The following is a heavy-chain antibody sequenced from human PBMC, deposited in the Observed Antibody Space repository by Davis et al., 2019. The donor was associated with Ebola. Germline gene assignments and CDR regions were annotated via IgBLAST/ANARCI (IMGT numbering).Heavy chain of an antibody. J-gene: IGHJ5*02. D-gene: IGHD2-15*01. CDR1: GGSISSYY. Sequence: MPSETLSLTCTVSGGSISSYYWSWIRQPPGKGLEWIGYIYYSGSTNYNPSLKSRVTISVDTSKNQFSLKLSSVIAADTAVYYCARDRLGYCSGGSCFNWFDPWGQGTLVTVSS. CDR3: ARDRLGYCSGGSCFNWFDP. V-gene: IGHV4-59*01. CDR2: IYYSGST.